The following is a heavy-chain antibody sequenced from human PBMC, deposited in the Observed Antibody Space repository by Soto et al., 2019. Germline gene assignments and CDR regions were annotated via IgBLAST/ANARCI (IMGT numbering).Heavy chain of an antibody. J-gene: IGHJ6*03. Sequence: EVQLVESGGDLVQPGGSLRLSCAGSGFTLSNYWMSWVRQAPGKGPEWVANIKQDGSQMYYLDSVKGRFTISRDNAKNSLYLQMNSLRAEDTAVYYCARVPGITIFGVYYYFMDVWGKGTALTVSS. CDR1: GFTLSNYW. CDR3: ARVPGITIFGVYYYFMDV. V-gene: IGHV3-7*01. D-gene: IGHD3-3*01. CDR2: IKQDGSQM.